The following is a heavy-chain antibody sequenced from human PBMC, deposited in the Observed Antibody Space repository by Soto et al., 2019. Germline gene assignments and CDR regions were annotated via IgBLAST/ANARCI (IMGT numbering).Heavy chain of an antibody. J-gene: IGHJ5*02. CDR3: ARRRTDFLGRFAP. Sequence: TLSLTCTVSGGSISGGSYYWGWIRQPPGKGLQWIGSIYYNGRTYYNPSLRSRVIISVDTSKNQFSQNLNSVTAADTAVYFCARRRTDFLGRFAPWGQGTLVTVSS. CDR1: GGSISGGSYY. V-gene: IGHV4-39*01. D-gene: IGHD3-3*01. CDR2: IYYNGRT.